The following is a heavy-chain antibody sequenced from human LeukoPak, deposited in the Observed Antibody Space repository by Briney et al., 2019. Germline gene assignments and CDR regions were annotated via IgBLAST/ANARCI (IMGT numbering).Heavy chain of an antibody. D-gene: IGHD5-12*01. CDR3: ARTLRRGAFDI. CDR1: GGSISSGGYS. J-gene: IGHJ3*02. CDR2: IYHSGST. V-gene: IGHV4-30-2*01. Sequence: SQTLSLTCAVSGGSISSGGYSWSWIRQPPGKGLEWIGYIYHSGSTYYNPSLKSRVTISVDRSKNQFSLKLSSVTAADTAVYYCARTLRRGAFDIWGQGTMVTVSS.